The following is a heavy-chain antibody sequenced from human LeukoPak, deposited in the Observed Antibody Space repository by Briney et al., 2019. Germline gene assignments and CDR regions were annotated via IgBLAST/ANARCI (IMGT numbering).Heavy chain of an antibody. CDR2: IYSGGST. Sequence: GGSLRLSCAASGFTVSSNYMSWVRQAPGKGLEWVSVIYSGGSTYYADSVKGRFTISRHNSKNTLYLQMNSLRAEDTAVYYCARDHQIAVAVPYFDYWGQGTLVTVSS. J-gene: IGHJ4*02. CDR1: GFTVSSNY. CDR3: ARDHQIAVAVPYFDY. D-gene: IGHD6-19*01. V-gene: IGHV3-53*04.